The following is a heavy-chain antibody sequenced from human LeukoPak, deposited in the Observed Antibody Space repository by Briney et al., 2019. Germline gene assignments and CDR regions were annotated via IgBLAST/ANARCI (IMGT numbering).Heavy chain of an antibody. CDR2: IKQDGGEI. V-gene: IGHV3-7*03. J-gene: IGHJ4*02. CDR1: GFTFSRYW. CDR3: ARDKGDYDTSGSLFVF. Sequence: PGGSLRLSCAASGFTFSRYWMSWVRQVPRKGLEWVANIKQDGGEIYYVDSVKGRFTISRDNAKSSLYLQMNSQRAGDTAVYYCARDKGDYDTSGSLFVFGGQGTLVTVSS. D-gene: IGHD3-22*01.